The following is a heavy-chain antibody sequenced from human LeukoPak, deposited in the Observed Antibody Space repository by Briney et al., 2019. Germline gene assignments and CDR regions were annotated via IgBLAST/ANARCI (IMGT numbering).Heavy chain of an antibody. J-gene: IGHJ6*04. CDR3: ARDPKGSSDV. D-gene: IGHD3-10*01. Sequence: SKTLSLTCTVSGGSISSHYWSWIRQPPGKGLEWIGYIYYSGSTNYNPSLKSRVTISVDTSKNQFSLKLSSVTAADTAVYYCARDPKGSSDVWGKGTTVTVSS. CDR1: GGSISSHY. CDR2: IYYSGST. V-gene: IGHV4-59*11.